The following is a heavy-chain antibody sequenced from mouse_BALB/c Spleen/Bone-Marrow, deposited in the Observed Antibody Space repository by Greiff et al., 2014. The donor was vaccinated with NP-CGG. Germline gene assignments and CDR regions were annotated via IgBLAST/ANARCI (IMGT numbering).Heavy chain of an antibody. J-gene: IGHJ2*01. CDR3: ARDSITTVVATDY. Sequence: VQRVESGAELVKPGASVKLSCKASGYTFTSYWMHWVKRRPGQGLEWIREIDPSDSYTNYNQKFKGKATLTVDKSSSTAYMQLSSLTSEDSAVYYCARDSITTVVATDYWGQGTTLTVSS. CDR2: IDPSDSYT. D-gene: IGHD1-1*01. CDR1: GYTFTSYW. V-gene: IGHV1-69*02.